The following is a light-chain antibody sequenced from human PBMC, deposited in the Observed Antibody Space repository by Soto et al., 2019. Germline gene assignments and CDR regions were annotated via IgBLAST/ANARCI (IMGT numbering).Light chain of an antibody. Sequence: EIVLAQYRGTLALSPGERGALSCGAIQIVSNNYLAWYQQKPGQAPRRLIYGASNRATGIPDRFSGSGSGTDFTLTISRLEPEDFAVYYCPPYGSSPTVGAATRLEIK. CDR1: QIVSNNY. J-gene: IGKJ5*01. CDR2: GAS. CDR3: PPYGSSPT. V-gene: IGKV3-20*01.